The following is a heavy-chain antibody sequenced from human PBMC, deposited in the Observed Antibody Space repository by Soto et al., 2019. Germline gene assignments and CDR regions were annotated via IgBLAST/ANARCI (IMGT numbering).Heavy chain of an antibody. CDR1: GYTFTSYY. Sequence: QVQLVQSGAEVKKPGASVKVSCKASGYTFTSYYMHWVRQAPGQGLEWMGIINPSGGSTSYAQKFEGRVTMTRDTSTSTVYMELSSLRSEDTAVYYCARAPTSIVGATHFDYWGQGTLVTVSS. D-gene: IGHD1-26*01. CDR2: INPSGGST. V-gene: IGHV1-46*01. J-gene: IGHJ4*02. CDR3: ARAPTSIVGATHFDY.